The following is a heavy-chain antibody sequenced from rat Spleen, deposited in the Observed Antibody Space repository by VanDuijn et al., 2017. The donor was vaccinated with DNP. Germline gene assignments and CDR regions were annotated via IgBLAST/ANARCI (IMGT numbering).Heavy chain of an antibody. D-gene: IGHD1-1*01. V-gene: IGHV5-31*01. CDR3: ARHMSYYYSLDY. Sequence: EVQLVESGGGLVQPGRSLKLSCAASGFTFNNYWMTWIRQVPGKGLEWVASITSSGGSRTYYRDSVKGRFTISRDNAKSTLYLQMDSLRSEDTATYYCARHMSYYYSLDYWGQGVMVTVSS. CDR2: ITSSGGSRT. J-gene: IGHJ2*01. CDR1: GFTFNNYW.